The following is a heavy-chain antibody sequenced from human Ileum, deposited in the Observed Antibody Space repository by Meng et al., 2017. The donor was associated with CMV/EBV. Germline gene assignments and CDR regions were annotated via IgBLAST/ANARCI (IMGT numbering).Heavy chain of an antibody. V-gene: IGHV4-4*07. CDR1: GGSFSDYY. CDR2: IHSNGAT. J-gene: IGHJ4*02. Sequence: QVELEGSGPGLVKPSETLSLSCTVSGGSFSDYYWNWIRQPAGQGLEWIGRIHSNGATDYNPSLQSRVTMSVDSSKNEFFLSLCFVTAADTAIYYCARRRGPRGYIDYWGQGILVTVSS. CDR3: ARRRGPRGYIDY. D-gene: IGHD3-10*01.